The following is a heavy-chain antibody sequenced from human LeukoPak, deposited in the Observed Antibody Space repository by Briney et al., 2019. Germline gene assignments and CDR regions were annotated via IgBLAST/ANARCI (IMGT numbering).Heavy chain of an antibody. CDR1: GGSISSYY. J-gene: IGHJ4*02. CDR3: ARHGYSSGWYTSHIDY. CDR2: IYYSGST. V-gene: IGHV4-59*08. Sequence: PSETLSLTCTVSGGSISSYYWSWIRQPPGKGLEWIGYIYYSGSTNYNPSLKSRVTISVDTSKNQFSLKLSSVTAADTAVCYCARHGYSSGWYTSHIDYWGQGTLVTVSS. D-gene: IGHD6-19*01.